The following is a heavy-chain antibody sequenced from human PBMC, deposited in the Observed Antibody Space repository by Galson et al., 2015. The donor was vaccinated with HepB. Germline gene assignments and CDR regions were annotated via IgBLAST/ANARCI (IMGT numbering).Heavy chain of an antibody. J-gene: IGHJ4*02. D-gene: IGHD3-16*01. V-gene: IGHV3-72*01. CDR2: TRNKANSYTT. Sequence: SLRLSCAASGFTFSDHYMDWVRQAPGKGLEWVGRTRNKANSYTTEYAASVKGRFTISRDDSKNSLYLQMNSLKTEDTAVCYCAIGGGSNRGSRLDYWGQGTLVTVSS. CDR3: AIGGGSNRGSRLDY. CDR1: GFTFSDHY.